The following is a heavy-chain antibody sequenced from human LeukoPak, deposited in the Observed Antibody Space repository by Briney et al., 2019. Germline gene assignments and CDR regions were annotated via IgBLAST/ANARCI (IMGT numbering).Heavy chain of an antibody. D-gene: IGHD2-2*02. CDR3: ARVGYCSSTSCSTSYYYGMDV. V-gene: IGHV3-23*01. J-gene: IGHJ6*02. CDR1: GFTFSSYA. CDR2: ISGSGGST. Sequence: GGSLRLSCAASGFTFSSYAMSWVRQAPGKGLEWVSAISGSGGSTYYADSVKGRFTISRDNSKNTLYLQMNSLRAEDTAVYYCARVGYCSSTSCSTSYYYGMDVWGQGTTVTVSS.